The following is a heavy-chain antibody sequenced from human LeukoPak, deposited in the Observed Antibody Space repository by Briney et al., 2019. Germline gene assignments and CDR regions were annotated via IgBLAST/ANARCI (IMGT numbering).Heavy chain of an antibody. CDR1: GFTFSNYW. V-gene: IGHV3-74*01. Sequence: GGSLRLSCAASGFTFSNYWMHWVRQAPGKGLVWVSRIHSDGSSTTSADSVKGRFTISRDNAENTLYLQMNSLRAEGTAVYFCARGNAHAFDIWGQGTMVTVSS. D-gene: IGHD1-1*01. CDR2: IHSDGSST. CDR3: ARGNAHAFDI. J-gene: IGHJ3*02.